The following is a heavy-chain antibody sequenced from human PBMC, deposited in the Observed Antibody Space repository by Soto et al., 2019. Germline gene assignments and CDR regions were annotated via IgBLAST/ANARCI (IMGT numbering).Heavy chain of an antibody. CDR3: AKDQYQLIRRCYGLDV. Sequence: QVQLVESGGGVVQPGRSLRLSCAASRFTFSNYVMHWVRQAPGKGLEWVAVISYDGSNKYYADSVRGRFTISRDNSKNTLFLQMNSLRPEDTAVYYCAKDQYQLIRRCYGLDVWGQGTTVTVSS. CDR1: RFTFSNYV. V-gene: IGHV3-30*18. D-gene: IGHD2-2*01. J-gene: IGHJ6*02. CDR2: ISYDGSNK.